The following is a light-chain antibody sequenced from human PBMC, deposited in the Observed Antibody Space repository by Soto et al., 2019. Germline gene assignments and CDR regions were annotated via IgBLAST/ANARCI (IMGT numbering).Light chain of an antibody. CDR3: QQSNNWPWT. CDR2: GAS. Sequence: EKVMTQSPATLSVSPGERATLSCRASQSVSSDLAWFQQKPGQAPRLLIYGASTRATAIPARFSGSGSGTDFTLTISSLQSEDFAIYYCQQSNNWPWTFGQGTKVEIK. CDR1: QSVSSD. J-gene: IGKJ1*01. V-gene: IGKV3-15*01.